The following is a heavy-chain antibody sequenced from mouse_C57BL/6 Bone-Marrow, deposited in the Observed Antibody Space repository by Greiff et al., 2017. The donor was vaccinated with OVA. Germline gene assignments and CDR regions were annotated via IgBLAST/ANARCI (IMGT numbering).Heavy chain of an antibody. J-gene: IGHJ2*01. V-gene: IGHV1-15*01. D-gene: IGHD4-1*01. CDR2: IDPETGGT. CDR1: CYTFTDYE. Sequence: VKLMESGAELVRPGASVTLSCKASCYTFTDYEMHWVKQTPVHGLEWIGAIDPETGGTAYNQKFKGKAILTADKSSSTAYMELRSLTSEDSAVYYCTRLGLDYWGQGTTLTVSS. CDR3: TRLGLDY.